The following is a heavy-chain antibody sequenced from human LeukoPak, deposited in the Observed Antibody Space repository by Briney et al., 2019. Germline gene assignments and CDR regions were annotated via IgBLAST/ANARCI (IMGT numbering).Heavy chain of an antibody. J-gene: IGHJ6*03. CDR1: GFTFDDYG. Sequence: GGSLRLSCAASGFTFDDYGMSWVRQAPGKGLEWVSGINWNGGSTGYADSVKGRFTISRDNAKNSLYLQMNSLRAEDTAVYYCARESSSGWYPYYYYYMDVWGKGTTVTVSS. D-gene: IGHD6-19*01. CDR3: ARESSSGWYPYYYYYMDV. V-gene: IGHV3-20*04. CDR2: INWNGGST.